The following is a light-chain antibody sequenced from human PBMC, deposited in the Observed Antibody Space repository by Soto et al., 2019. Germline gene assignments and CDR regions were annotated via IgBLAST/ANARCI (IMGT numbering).Light chain of an antibody. CDR2: DVS. J-gene: IGLJ2*01. CDR3: SSYTSSSTPHVV. CDR1: SSDVGGYNY. Sequence: QSALTQPASVSGSPGQSITISCTGTSSDVGGYNYVSWYQQHPGKAPKLMVYDVSNRPSGVSNRFSGSKSGNTASLTISGLQAEDEADYYCSSYTSSSTPHVVFGGGTKLTVL. V-gene: IGLV2-14*01.